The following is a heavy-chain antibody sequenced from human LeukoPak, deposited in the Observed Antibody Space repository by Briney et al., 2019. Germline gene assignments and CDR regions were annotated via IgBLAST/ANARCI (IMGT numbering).Heavy chain of an antibody. J-gene: IGHJ4*02. V-gene: IGHV3-30*18. CDR1: GFSFSGDA. Sequence: GGSLRLSCAASGFSFSGDAMHWVRQAPGKGLEWVAVISNDGRSKYFADSVKGRFTISRDNSKNTLYLEMNSLTAEDTAVFYCAKGLAGYTSGWYGIFDYWGQGALVTVSS. CDR2: ISNDGRSK. CDR3: AKGLAGYTSGWYGIFDY. D-gene: IGHD6-19*01.